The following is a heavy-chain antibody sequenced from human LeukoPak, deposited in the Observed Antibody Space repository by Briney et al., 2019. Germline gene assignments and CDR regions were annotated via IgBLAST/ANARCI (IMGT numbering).Heavy chain of an antibody. Sequence: GSSVKVSCKASGGTFSSYAISWVRQAPGQGLEWMGGIIPIFDTANYAQKFQGRVTITTDESTSTAYMELSSLRSEDTAVYYCARRAKLLGNIHFFKEGLGKGTTVTVSS. CDR3: ARRAKLLGNIHFFKEG. CDR2: IIPIFDTA. V-gene: IGHV1-69*05. CDR1: GGTFSSYA. D-gene: IGHD2/OR15-2a*01. J-gene: IGHJ6*03.